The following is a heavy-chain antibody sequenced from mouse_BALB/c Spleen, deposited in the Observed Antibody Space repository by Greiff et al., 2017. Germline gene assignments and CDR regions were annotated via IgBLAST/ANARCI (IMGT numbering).Heavy chain of an antibody. Sequence: QVQLQQSGAELARPGASVKLSCKASGYTFTDYYINWVKQRTGQGLEWIGEIYPGSGNTYYNEKFKGKATLTADKSSSTAYMQLSSLTSEDSAVYFCAERDYGNHCAYWGQGTLVTVSA. J-gene: IGHJ3*01. CDR2: IYPGSGNT. CDR3: AERDYGNHCAY. CDR1: GYTFTDYY. V-gene: IGHV1-77*01. D-gene: IGHD2-1*01.